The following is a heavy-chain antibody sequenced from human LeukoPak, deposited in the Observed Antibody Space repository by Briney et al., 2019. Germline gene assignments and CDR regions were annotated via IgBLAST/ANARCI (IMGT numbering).Heavy chain of an antibody. CDR3: ARERLLQAADY. D-gene: IGHD2-21*01. V-gene: IGHV3-48*04. CDR1: GFTFSSYS. J-gene: IGHJ4*02. CDR2: ISSSSSTI. Sequence: GGSLRLSCAASGFTFSSYSMNWVRQAPGKGLEWVSYISSSSSTIYYADSVKGRFTISRDNAKNSLYLQMNSLRAEDTAVYYCARERLLQAADYWGQGTLVTVSS.